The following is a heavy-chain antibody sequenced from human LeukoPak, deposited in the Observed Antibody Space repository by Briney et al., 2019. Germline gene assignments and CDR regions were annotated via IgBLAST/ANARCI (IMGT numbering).Heavy chain of an antibody. CDR3: ARWEGVGANFDY. J-gene: IGHJ4*02. D-gene: IGHD1-26*01. CDR2: ISYDGSNK. Sequence: PGGSLRLSCAASGFTFSDYYMSWIRQAPGKGLEWVALISYDGSNKYYADSVKGRFTISRDNSKNTLYLQMNSLRAEDTAVYYCARWEGVGANFDYWGQGTLVTVSS. CDR1: GFTFSDYY. V-gene: IGHV3-30*03.